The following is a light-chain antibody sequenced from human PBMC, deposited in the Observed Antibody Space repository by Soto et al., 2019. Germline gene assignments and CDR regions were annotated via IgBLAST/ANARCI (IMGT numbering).Light chain of an antibody. CDR1: RSDIGRYNY. CDR2: EVS. J-gene: IGLJ2*01. Sequence: QSALAQPASVSGSPGQSITISCTGTRSDIGRYNYVSWYQQHPGKVPRLLIYEVSYRPSGVSARFSGSKSGSTASLTISGLQAEDEADYYCSSYSTTGSPHVLFGGGTKLTVL. V-gene: IGLV2-14*03. CDR3: SSYSTTGSPHVL.